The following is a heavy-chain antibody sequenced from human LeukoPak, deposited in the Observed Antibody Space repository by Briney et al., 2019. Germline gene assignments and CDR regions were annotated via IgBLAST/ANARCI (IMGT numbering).Heavy chain of an antibody. V-gene: IGHV1-3*01. CDR1: GYTFTSYA. Sequence: ASVKVSCKASGYTFTSYAMHWVRQAPGQRLEWMGWINAGNGNTKYPQKFQGRVTITRDTSASTAYMELSSLRSEDTAVYYCARECGGDCRYFQHWGQGTLVTVSS. D-gene: IGHD2-21*02. CDR3: ARECGGDCRYFQH. CDR2: INAGNGNT. J-gene: IGHJ1*01.